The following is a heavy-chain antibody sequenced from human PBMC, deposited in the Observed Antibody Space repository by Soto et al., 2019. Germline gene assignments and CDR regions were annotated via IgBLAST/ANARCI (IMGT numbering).Heavy chain of an antibody. Sequence: PSETLSLTCTVSGGSISNYYLSWIRQPPGKGLEWIGYIYSSGNTNYNPSLKSRLTISVDTSKNQVSLKLTSATAADTAMYYCARHSKPSRGCLDYWGQGTLVTVSS. V-gene: IGHV4-59*08. CDR1: GGSISNYY. J-gene: IGHJ4*02. CDR2: IYSSGNT. CDR3: ARHSKPSRGCLDY.